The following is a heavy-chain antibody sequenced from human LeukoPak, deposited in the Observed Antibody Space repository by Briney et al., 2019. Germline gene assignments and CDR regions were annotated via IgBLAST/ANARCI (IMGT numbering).Heavy chain of an antibody. J-gene: IGHJ5*02. D-gene: IGHD5-12*01. CDR1: GGSISSYY. V-gene: IGHV4-59*01. Sequence: SETLSLTCTVSGGSISSYYWRWIRQPPGKGLEWIGYIYYSGSTKYNPSLKSRVTISVDTSKNQFSLKLSCVTAADTAMYYCARAPVSGYYNWFDPWGQGTLVTVSS. CDR2: IYYSGST. CDR3: ARAPVSGYYNWFDP.